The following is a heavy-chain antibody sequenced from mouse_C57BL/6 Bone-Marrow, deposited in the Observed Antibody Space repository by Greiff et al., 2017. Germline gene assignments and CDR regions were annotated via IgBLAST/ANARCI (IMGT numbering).Heavy chain of an antibody. Sequence: VQLQQPGAELVMPGASVKLSCKASGYTFTSYWMHWVKQRPGQGLEWIGEIDPSDSYTNYNQKFKGKSTLTVDKSSSTAYMQLSSLTSEDSAVYYCARGHRDYLFDYGGQGTTLTVSS. D-gene: IGHD2-4*01. CDR3: ARGHRDYLFDY. V-gene: IGHV1-69*01. CDR1: GYTFTSYW. CDR2: IDPSDSYT. J-gene: IGHJ2*01.